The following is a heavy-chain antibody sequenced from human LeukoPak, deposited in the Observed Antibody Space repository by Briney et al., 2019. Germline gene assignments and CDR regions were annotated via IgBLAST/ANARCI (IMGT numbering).Heavy chain of an antibody. V-gene: IGHV4-34*01. CDR2: INHSGST. D-gene: IGHD3-22*01. CDR3: ARLLYYDSSGYYYSEVNPGYCFDY. Sequence: SETLSLTCAVYGGSFSGYYWSWIRQPPGKGLEWIGEINHSGSTNYNPSLKSRVTISVDTSKNQFSLKLSSVTAADTAVYYCARLLYYDSSGYYYSEVNPGYCFDYWGQGTLVTVSS. J-gene: IGHJ4*02. CDR1: GGSFSGYY.